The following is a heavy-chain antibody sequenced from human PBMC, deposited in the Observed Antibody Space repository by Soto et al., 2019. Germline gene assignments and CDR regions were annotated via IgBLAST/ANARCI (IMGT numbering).Heavy chain of an antibody. Sequence: QVHLQQWGAGLLKPSETLSLTCGVYGGSLRGSYWSWIRQLPGKALEWLGKVTHSGSTTFNPSLRSRAGVSVDTSDNQFSLKLTSVTAADTAVYYCARGHIPVYGPVPDYFDSWGQGTLVTVSS. CDR2: VTHSGST. D-gene: IGHD2-21*01. V-gene: IGHV4-34*02. CDR1: GGSLRGSY. CDR3: ARGHIPVYGPVPDYFDS. J-gene: IGHJ4*02.